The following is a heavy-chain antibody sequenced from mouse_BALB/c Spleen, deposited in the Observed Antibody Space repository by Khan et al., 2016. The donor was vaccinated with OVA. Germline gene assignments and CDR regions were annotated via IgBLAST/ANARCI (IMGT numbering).Heavy chain of an antibody. CDR1: GYSITSGYG. J-gene: IGHJ2*01. D-gene: IGHD1-2*01. V-gene: IGHV3-2*02. CDR3: ARTARIKY. CDR2: ISYSGST. Sequence: EVQLQESGPGLVKPSQSLSLTCTVTGYSITSGYGWNWIRQFPGNKLEWMGYISYSGSTNYNPSFKSRISITRDTSKNQFFLQLKSVTTADTATYYCARTARIKYWGQGTTLTVSS.